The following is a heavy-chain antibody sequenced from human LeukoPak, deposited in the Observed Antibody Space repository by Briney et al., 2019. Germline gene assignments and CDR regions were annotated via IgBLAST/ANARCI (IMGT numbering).Heavy chain of an antibody. D-gene: IGHD3-22*01. CDR1: GGSISSYY. J-gene: IGHJ4*02. CDR3: ARGEKDYDSSGYYYYPLAV. V-gene: IGHV4-59*01. CDR2: IYYSGST. Sequence: SETLSLTCTVSGGSISSYYWSWIRQPPGKGLEWIGYIYYSGSTNYNPSLKSRVTISVDTSKNQFSLKLSSVTAADTAVYYCARGEKDYDSSGYYYYPLAVWGQGTLVTVSS.